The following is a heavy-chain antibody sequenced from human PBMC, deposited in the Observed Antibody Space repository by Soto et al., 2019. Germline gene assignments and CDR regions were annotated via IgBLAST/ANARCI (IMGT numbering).Heavy chain of an antibody. D-gene: IGHD6-19*01. CDR2: IIPIFGTA. Sequence: ASVKVSCKASGGTFSSYAISWVRQAPGQGLEWMGGIIPIFGTANYAQKFQGRVTITADESTSTAYMELSSLRSEDTAVYYCASRSLGDSSAIYYYYGLDFWGQGTTVTVSS. J-gene: IGHJ6*02. CDR3: ASRSLGDSSAIYYYYGLDF. V-gene: IGHV1-69*13. CDR1: GGTFSSYA.